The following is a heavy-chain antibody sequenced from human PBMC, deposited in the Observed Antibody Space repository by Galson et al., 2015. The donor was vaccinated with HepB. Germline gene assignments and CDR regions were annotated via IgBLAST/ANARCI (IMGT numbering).Heavy chain of an antibody. Sequence: LRLSCAASGFTFTSYGMHWVRQAPGKGLEWVTVISFDGNERFYADSVKGRFTVSRDNSKNRLYLQMNSLRAEDTAVYYCAKDLVAASGIDSYFYGMDVWGPGTTVTVSS. CDR3: AKDLVAASGIDSYFYGMDV. V-gene: IGHV3-30*18. CDR1: GFTFTSYG. D-gene: IGHD6-13*01. J-gene: IGHJ6*02. CDR2: ISFDGNER.